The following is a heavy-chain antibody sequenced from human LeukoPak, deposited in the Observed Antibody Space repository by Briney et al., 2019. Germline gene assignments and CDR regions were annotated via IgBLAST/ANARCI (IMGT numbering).Heavy chain of an antibody. D-gene: IGHD3-10*01. CDR3: VRSGGSMFDY. V-gene: IGHV3-74*01. CDR1: GFTFGNYW. Sequence: PGGSLRLSCIASGFTFGNYWMHWVRQAPGKGLEWVSRINSDDNITNYADSVKGRFTISRDNAKSTLYLQLDSLRPEDTALYYCVRSGGSMFDYWGQGTLVTVSS. CDR2: INSDDNIT. J-gene: IGHJ4*02.